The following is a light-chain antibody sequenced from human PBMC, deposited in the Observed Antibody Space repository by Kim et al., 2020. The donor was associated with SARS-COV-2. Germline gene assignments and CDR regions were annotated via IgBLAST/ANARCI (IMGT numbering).Light chain of an antibody. V-gene: IGLV2-14*03. CDR2: DVS. Sequence: GLSYTLSSTGARSGVVGYTYVSCDHHHPGKAPQLMIYDVSHRPSGVSNRFSGSKSGNTASLTISGLQAEDEADYYCSSYTSSSTLVFGGGTQLTVL. CDR3: SSYTSSSTLV. CDR1: RSGVVGYTY. J-gene: IGLJ2*01.